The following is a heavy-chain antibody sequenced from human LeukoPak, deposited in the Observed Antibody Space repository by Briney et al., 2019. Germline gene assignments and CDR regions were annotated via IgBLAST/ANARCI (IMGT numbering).Heavy chain of an antibody. J-gene: IGHJ6*03. V-gene: IGHV3-21*01. D-gene: IGHD3-3*01. CDR2: ISSSSSYI. Sequence: PGGSLRLSCTASGFTLGDYVMSWVRQAPGKGLEWVSSISSSSSYIYYADSVKGRFTISRDNAKNSLYLQMNSLRAEDTAVYYCARDPVLRFLEWLPQQQDKYYYYMDVWGKGTTVTVSS. CDR1: GFTLGDYV. CDR3: ARDPVLRFLEWLPQQQDKYYYYMDV.